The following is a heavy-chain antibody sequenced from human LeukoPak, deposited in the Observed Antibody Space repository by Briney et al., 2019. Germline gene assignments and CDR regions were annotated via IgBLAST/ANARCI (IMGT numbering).Heavy chain of an antibody. CDR3: ARAFYDFLTGYPAYFDY. Sequence: GGSLRLSCAASGFTFSNYEMNWVRQAPGKGLEWVSYIGSSGSTIYYADSVKGRFTISRDNAKNSLYLQMNSLRAEDTAVYYCARAFYDFLTGYPAYFDYWGQGTLVTVSS. CDR1: GFTFSNYE. V-gene: IGHV3-48*03. J-gene: IGHJ4*02. D-gene: IGHD3-9*01. CDR2: IGSSGSTI.